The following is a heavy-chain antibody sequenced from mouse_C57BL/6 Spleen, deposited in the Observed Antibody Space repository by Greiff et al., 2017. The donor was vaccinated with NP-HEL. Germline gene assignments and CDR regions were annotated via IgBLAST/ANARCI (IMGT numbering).Heavy chain of an antibody. CDR3: ARGRLRA. CDR1: GYTFTSYW. D-gene: IGHD2-4*01. CDR2: IDPSDSYT. J-gene: IGHJ3*01. V-gene: IGHV1-50*01. Sequence: VQLQQSGAELVKPGASVKLSCKASGYTFTSYWMQWVKQRPGQGLEWIGEIDPSDSYTNYNQKFKGKATLTVDTSSSTAYMQLSSLTSEDSAVYYCARGRLRAWGQGTLVTVSA.